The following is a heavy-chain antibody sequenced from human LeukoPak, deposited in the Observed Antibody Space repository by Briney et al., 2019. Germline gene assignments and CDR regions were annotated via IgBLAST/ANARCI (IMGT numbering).Heavy chain of an antibody. CDR2: IYFSGKT. CDR1: GGSISNTGYY. D-gene: IGHD2-15*01. V-gene: IGHV4-39*07. J-gene: IGHJ6*03. Sequence: SETLSLTCTVSGGSISNTGYYWAWIRQPPGKELEWIGSIYFSGKTYYNPSLKSRVTISVDTSKNQFSLKLSSVTAADTAVYYCARGYCSGGSCYSYYYYNYMDVWGKGTTVTVSS. CDR3: ARGYCSGGSCYSYYYYNYMDV.